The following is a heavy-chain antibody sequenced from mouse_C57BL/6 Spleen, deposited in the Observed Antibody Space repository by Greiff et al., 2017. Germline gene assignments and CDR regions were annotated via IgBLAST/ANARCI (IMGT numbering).Heavy chain of an antibody. Sequence: VQLQESGAELARPGASVKLSCKASGYTFTSYGISWVKQRTGQGLEWIGVIYPRSGNTYYNEKFKGKATLTADKSSSPAYMELRSLTSEDSAVXFCARGATVVAPFDYWGQGTTLTVSS. CDR2: IYPRSGNT. CDR1: GYTFTSYG. D-gene: IGHD1-1*01. CDR3: ARGATVVAPFDY. J-gene: IGHJ2*01. V-gene: IGHV1-81*01.